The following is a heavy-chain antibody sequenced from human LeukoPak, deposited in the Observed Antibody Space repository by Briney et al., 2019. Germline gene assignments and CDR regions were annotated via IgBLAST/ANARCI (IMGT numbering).Heavy chain of an antibody. J-gene: IGHJ4*02. D-gene: IGHD6-13*01. CDR3: ARDSRGGYSSSWHPLYYFDY. Sequence: ASVKVSCKASGYTFTSYGISWVRQAPGQGLEWMGWISAYNGNTNYAQKLQGRVTMTTDTSTSTAYMELRSLRSDDTAVYYCARDSRGGYSSSWHPLYYFDYWGQGTLVTVSS. CDR2: ISAYNGNT. CDR1: GYTFTSYG. V-gene: IGHV1-18*01.